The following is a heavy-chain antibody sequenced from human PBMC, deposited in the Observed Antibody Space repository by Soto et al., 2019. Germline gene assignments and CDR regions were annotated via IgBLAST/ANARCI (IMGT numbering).Heavy chain of an antibody. D-gene: IGHD1-26*01. Sequence: QGQLVQSGAEVKKPGSSVKVSCKASGGTFSSYAISWVRQAPGQGLEWMGGIIPIFGTADYAQKFQGRVTITADESTSTAYMELSSLRSEDTAVYYCASHSGSSPEGRYYYNMDVWGQGTTVTVSS. CDR2: IIPIFGTA. V-gene: IGHV1-69*12. J-gene: IGHJ6*02. CDR1: GGTFSSYA. CDR3: ASHSGSSPEGRYYYNMDV.